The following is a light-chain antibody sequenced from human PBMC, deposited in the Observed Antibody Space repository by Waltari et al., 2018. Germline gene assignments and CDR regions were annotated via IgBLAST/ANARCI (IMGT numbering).Light chain of an antibody. V-gene: IGKV3-20*01. CDR3: QQYDGSVLT. CDR1: QTINNNF. Sequence: IVLTQSPDTLSLSPGQRATLSCRASQTINNNFLVWYQQKPDQAPRLIIHGASSRATAFPDRCGGSGSGTDFTLTISSLKPEDSAVYYCQQYDGSVLTFGGGTKVEI. J-gene: IGKJ4*01. CDR2: GAS.